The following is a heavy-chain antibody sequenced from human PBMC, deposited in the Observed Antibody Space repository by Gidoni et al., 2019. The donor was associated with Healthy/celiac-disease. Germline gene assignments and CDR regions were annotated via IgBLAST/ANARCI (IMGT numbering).Heavy chain of an antibody. Sequence: QVQLVESGGGVDQPGRHLRRACAASGFTFSSYGMHWVRQAPGKGLEWVAVISYDGSNKYYADSVKGRFTISRDNSKNTLYLQMNSLRAEDTAVYYCAKEWGLARYYFDYWGQGTLVTVSS. J-gene: IGHJ4*02. D-gene: IGHD7-27*01. V-gene: IGHV3-30*18. CDR2: ISYDGSNK. CDR3: AKEWGLARYYFDY. CDR1: GFTFSSYG.